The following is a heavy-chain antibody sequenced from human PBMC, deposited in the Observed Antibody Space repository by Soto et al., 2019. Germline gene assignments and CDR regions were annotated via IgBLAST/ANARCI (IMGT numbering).Heavy chain of an antibody. CDR3: ARDFVVGGPTINYYYGMDV. Sequence: GGSLRLSCAASGFTVSSKYMSWVRQAPGKGLEWISIIYSAGNTYYADSVKGRFTISRDNSKNTLYLQMNSLGAEDTAVYYCARDFVVGGPTINYYYGMDVWGQGTTVTVS. D-gene: IGHD1-26*01. CDR1: GFTVSSKY. CDR2: IYSAGNT. V-gene: IGHV3-66*01. J-gene: IGHJ6*02.